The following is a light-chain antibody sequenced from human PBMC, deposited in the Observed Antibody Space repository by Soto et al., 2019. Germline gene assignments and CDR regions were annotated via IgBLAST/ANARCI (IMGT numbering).Light chain of an antibody. J-gene: IGKJ3*01. CDR3: QQYNKWPPDYT. CDR2: ATS. CDR1: QSVSIL. V-gene: IGKV3D-15*01. Sequence: EIVMTQSPATLSVSPGERATLSCRASQSVSILLAWYQQKPGQPPRLLIYATSTRVTGVPVRFSGGGSGTDFTLTISSLQSEDFAVYYCQQYNKWPPDYTFGPGTKVD.